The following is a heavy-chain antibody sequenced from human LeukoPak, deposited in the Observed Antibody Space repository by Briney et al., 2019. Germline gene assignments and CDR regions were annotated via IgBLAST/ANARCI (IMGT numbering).Heavy chain of an antibody. Sequence: GGSLRLSCAASGFTFSSYGMHWVRQAPGKGLEWVAVISYDGSNKYYADSVKGRFTISRDNAKNSLYLQMNSLRAEDTAVYYCARDPSDYDFWSGYYKLNWFDPWGQGTLVTVSS. CDR3: ARDPSDYDFWSGYYKLNWFDP. CDR2: ISYDGSNK. CDR1: GFTFSSYG. J-gene: IGHJ5*02. D-gene: IGHD3-3*01. V-gene: IGHV3-30*03.